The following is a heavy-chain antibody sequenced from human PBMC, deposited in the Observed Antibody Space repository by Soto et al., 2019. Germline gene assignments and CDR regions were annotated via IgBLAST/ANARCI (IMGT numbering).Heavy chain of an antibody. Sequence: SVKVSCKASGGTFSSYAISWVRQAPGQGLEWMGGIIPIFGTANYAQKFQGRVTMTTDTSTSTAYMEMRSLRSDDTAVYYCVRDLDGSGSYYTDYWGPGTLVTVSS. CDR2: IIPIFGTA. V-gene: IGHV1-69*05. J-gene: IGHJ4*02. CDR1: GGTFSSYA. D-gene: IGHD3-10*01. CDR3: VRDLDGSGSYYTDY.